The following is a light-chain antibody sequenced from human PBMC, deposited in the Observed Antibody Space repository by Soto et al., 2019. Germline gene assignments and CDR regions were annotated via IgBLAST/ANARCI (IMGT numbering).Light chain of an antibody. Sequence: EIVLTQSPGTLSLFPGERATLSCRASQNFGSKSLAWYQQRPGQAPRLLIYGASIRATGSPDRFSGSGSGTDFTLTINRLEPEDFAVYYCQQYAGSPETFGQGT. V-gene: IGKV3-20*01. CDR1: QNFGSKS. J-gene: IGKJ1*01. CDR2: GAS. CDR3: QQYAGSPET.